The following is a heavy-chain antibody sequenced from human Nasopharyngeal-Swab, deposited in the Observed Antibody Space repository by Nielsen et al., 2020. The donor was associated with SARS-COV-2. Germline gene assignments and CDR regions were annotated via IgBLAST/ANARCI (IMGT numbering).Heavy chain of an antibody. CDR1: GGSFSGYY. CDR3: ARVVILTGYYAFDI. Sequence: SETLSLTCAVYGGSFSGYYWSWVRQSPGKGLEWIGKINHSGNTNYNPSLKSRVTMSVDTSKNQFSLKLSSVTAADTAEYYCARVVILTGYYAFDIWGQGTMVTVSS. D-gene: IGHD3-9*01. J-gene: IGHJ3*02. CDR2: INHSGNT. V-gene: IGHV4-34*01.